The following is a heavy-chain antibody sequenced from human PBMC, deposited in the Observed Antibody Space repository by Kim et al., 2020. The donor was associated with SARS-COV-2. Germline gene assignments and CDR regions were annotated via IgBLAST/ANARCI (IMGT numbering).Heavy chain of an antibody. Sequence: GGSLRLSCAASGFTFSSYGMHWVRQAPGKGLEWVAVIWYDGSNTYYADSVKDRFTISRDNSKNTVYLQMNSLRAEDTAVYYCARDQVVVGYAGGIDYWGQGTLVIVSS. J-gene: IGHJ4*02. D-gene: IGHD3-22*01. CDR3: ARDQVVVGYAGGIDY. V-gene: IGHV3-33*08. CDR1: GFTFSSYG. CDR2: IWYDGSNT.